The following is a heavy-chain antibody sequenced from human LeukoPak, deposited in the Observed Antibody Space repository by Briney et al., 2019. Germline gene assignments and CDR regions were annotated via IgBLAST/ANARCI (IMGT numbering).Heavy chain of an antibody. CDR2: IYTSGST. J-gene: IGHJ6*03. Sequence: SETLSLTCTVSGGSISSYYWCWIRQPAGKGLEWIGRIYTSGSTNYNPSLKSRVTMSVDTSKNQFSLKLSSVTAADTAVYYCARNFRFSSPGAMDVWGKGTTVTVSS. CDR3: ARNFRFSSPGAMDV. CDR1: GGSISSYY. V-gene: IGHV4-4*07. D-gene: IGHD6-6*01.